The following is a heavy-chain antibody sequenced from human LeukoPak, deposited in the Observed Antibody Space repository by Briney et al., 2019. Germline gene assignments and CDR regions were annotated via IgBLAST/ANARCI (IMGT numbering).Heavy chain of an antibody. CDR1: GGTFSSYA. V-gene: IGHV1-18*01. J-gene: IGHJ4*02. CDR2: ISAYNGNT. D-gene: IGHD2-15*01. Sequence: GASVKVSCKASGGTFSSYAISWVRQAPGQGLEWMGWISAYNGNTNYAQKLQGRVTMTTDTSTSTAYMELRSLRSDDTAVYYCARDRRYCSGGSCPIDYWGQGTLVTVSS. CDR3: ARDRRYCSGGSCPIDY.